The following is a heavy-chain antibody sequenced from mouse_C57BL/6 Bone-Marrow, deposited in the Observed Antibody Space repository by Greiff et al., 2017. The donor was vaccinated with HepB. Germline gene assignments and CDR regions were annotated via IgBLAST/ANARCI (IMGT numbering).Heavy chain of an antibody. CDR1: GYTFTDYY. Sequence: VQLQQSGPELVKPGASVKISCKASGYTFTDYYINWVKQRPGQGLEWIGWIFPGSGSTYYNEKFKGKATLTVDKSSSTAYMLLSSLTSEDSAVYFCARREFGSRNAMDYWGQGTSVTVSS. V-gene: IGHV1-75*01. J-gene: IGHJ4*01. CDR3: ARREFGSRNAMDY. CDR2: IFPGSGST. D-gene: IGHD1-1*01.